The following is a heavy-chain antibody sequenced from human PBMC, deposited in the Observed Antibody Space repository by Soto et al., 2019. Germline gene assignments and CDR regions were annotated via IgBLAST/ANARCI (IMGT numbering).Heavy chain of an antibody. J-gene: IGHJ5*02. CDR2: ISYDGSNK. V-gene: IGHV3-30*18. CDR1: GFTFSSYG. CDR3: AKRGHYGSGSYGWCWFDP. D-gene: IGHD3-10*01. Sequence: PGGSLRLSCAASGFTFSSYGMHWVRQAPGKGLEWVAVISYDGSNKYYADSVKGRFTISRDNSKNTLYLQMNSLRAEDTAVYYCAKRGHYGSGSYGWCWFDPWGQGTLVTVSS.